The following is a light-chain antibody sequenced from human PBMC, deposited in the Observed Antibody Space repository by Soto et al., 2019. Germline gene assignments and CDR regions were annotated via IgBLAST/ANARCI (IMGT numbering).Light chain of an antibody. J-gene: IGKJ1*01. CDR3: QQYGT. V-gene: IGKV3-15*01. Sequence: EIVMTQSPATLSLSPGERATLSCRASQGVSSNLAWYQQRPGQAPRLLIYGASTRATGIPARFSGSGSGTEFTLTISSLQSEDFAVYYCQQYGTFGQGTKVEIK. CDR1: QGVSSN. CDR2: GAS.